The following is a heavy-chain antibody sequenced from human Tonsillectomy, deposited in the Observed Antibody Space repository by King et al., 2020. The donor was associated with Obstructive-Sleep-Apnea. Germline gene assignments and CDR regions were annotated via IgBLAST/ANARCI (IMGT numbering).Heavy chain of an antibody. CDR1: GGSISSHY. CDR3: ARLYGGNSLYFDY. V-gene: IGHV4-59*11. CDR2: NYYRGHT. Sequence: MQLQESGPGLVKPSETLSLTCTVSGGSISSHYWSWIRQPPGKGLEWIGYNYYRGHTYYTPSLKSRFTISVDTSKTQFSLKLNTVTAADTAVYYCARLYGGNSLYFDYWGQGTLVTVSS. J-gene: IGHJ4*02. D-gene: IGHD4-23*01.